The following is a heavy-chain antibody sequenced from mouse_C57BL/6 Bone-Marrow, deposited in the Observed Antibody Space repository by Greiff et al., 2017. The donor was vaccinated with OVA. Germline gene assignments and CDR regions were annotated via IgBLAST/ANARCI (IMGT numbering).Heavy chain of an antibody. CDR1: GFSFNTYA. J-gene: IGHJ4*01. Sequence: EVMLVESGGGLVQPKGSLKLSCAASGFSFNTYAMNWVRQAPGKGLEWVARIRSKSNNYATYYADSVKERFTISRDDSESMLYLQMNNLKTEDTAMYYCVRPDGYYEAMDYWGQGTSVTVSS. CDR2: IRSKSNNYAT. CDR3: VRPDGYYEAMDY. V-gene: IGHV10-1*01. D-gene: IGHD2-3*01.